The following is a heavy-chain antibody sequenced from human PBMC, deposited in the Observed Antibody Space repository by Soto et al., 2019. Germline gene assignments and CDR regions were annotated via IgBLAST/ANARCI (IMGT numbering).Heavy chain of an antibody. Sequence: EVQLLESGGGLVQPGGSLRLSCAASGFTFSSYAMSWVRQAPGKGLDWVSAISGSAGSTYYADSVKGRFTISRDNSKDTLYLQRNSLRAEATAVYYCAYAARESDYYGMDVWGQGTTVTVSS. J-gene: IGHJ6*02. CDR2: ISGSAGST. CDR3: AYAARESDYYGMDV. V-gene: IGHV3-23*01. CDR1: GFTFSSYA. D-gene: IGHD3-16*01.